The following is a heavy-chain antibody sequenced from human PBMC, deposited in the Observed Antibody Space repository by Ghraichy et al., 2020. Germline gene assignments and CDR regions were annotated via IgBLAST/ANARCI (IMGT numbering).Heavy chain of an antibody. V-gene: IGHV3-15*01. CDR2: IKSEAYGGTT. CDR1: GFSVNNAW. J-gene: IGHJ4*02. D-gene: IGHD3-16*01. Sequence: GGSLRLSCAASGFSVNNAWVSWVRQAPGRGLEWIGRIKSEAYGGTTDFGAPIKDRFIISRDDSQNTVYLQMNSLRTEDTAVYFCATGQDIAFYGRVPDCWGPGTLVIVSS. CDR3: ATGQDIAFYGRVPDC.